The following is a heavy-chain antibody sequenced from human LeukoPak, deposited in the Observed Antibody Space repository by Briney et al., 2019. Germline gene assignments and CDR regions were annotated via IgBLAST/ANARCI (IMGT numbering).Heavy chain of an antibody. CDR3: ARVVWDYHYGSGSYYNLNWFDP. Sequence: GGSLRLSCAASGFTVSSNYMSWVRQAPGKGLEWVSVIYSGGSTYRADSVKGRFTISRHNSKNTLYLQMNSLRAEDTAVYYCARVVWDYHYGSGSYYNLNWFDPWGQGTLVTVSS. J-gene: IGHJ5*02. CDR2: IYSGGST. D-gene: IGHD3-10*01. CDR1: GFTVSSNY. V-gene: IGHV3-53*04.